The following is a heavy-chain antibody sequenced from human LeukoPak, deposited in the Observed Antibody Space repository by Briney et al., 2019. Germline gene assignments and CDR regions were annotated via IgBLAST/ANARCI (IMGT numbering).Heavy chain of an antibody. CDR3: ARDMGSGSLHY. Sequence: GASVKVSCKASGYTFTGYYMHWVRQAPGQGLEWMGWINPNSGGTNYAQKFQGRVTITRDTSASTAYMELSSLRPEDTAVYYCARDMGSGSLHYWGQGTLVTVSS. D-gene: IGHD1-26*01. CDR1: GYTFTGYY. V-gene: IGHV1-2*02. CDR2: INPNSGGT. J-gene: IGHJ4*02.